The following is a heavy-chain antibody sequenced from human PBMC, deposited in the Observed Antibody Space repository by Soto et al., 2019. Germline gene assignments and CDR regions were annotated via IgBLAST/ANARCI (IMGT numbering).Heavy chain of an antibody. J-gene: IGHJ4*02. CDR2: TSGHNGNA. Sequence: HVQLVQSGAEVRKPWDSVKVSCKASGYTFTTYGITWVRQAPGQGLEWLGWTSGHNGNAEYAQKVQGRVTMTTNTSTSTAYMGLRSLRSDDTAVYYCARVSIALEYSTTPFDYWGQGTLVTVSS. CDR3: ARVSIALEYSTTPFDY. D-gene: IGHD6-13*01. CDR1: GYTFTTYG. V-gene: IGHV1-18*01.